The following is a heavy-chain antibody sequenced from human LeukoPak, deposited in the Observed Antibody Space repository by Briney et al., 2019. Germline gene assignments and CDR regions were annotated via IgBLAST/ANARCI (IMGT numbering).Heavy chain of an antibody. CDR2: IYWDDDK. D-gene: IGHD3-9*01. J-gene: IGHJ4*02. CDR1: GFSFSTRGVG. V-gene: IGHV2-5*02. CDR3: AHTRYDDILTGYFIH. Sequence: SGPTLVKPTETLTLTCNLSGFSFSTRGVGVGWIRQPPGEALEWLALIYWDDDKRYSPSLRSRLTITKDTSKNQVVLTMTNMDPVDTATYYRAHTRYDDILTGYFIHWGQGTLVTVSS.